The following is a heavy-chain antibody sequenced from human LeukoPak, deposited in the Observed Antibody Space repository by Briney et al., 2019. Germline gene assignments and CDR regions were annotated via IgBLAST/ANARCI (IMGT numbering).Heavy chain of an antibody. CDR2: ITSSGGST. CDR3: AKDIWIVGATAFDY. V-gene: IGHV3-23*01. CDR1: QFIFSTYA. Sequence: GGSLRLSCAASQFIFSTYAMSWVRQAPGKGLEWVSGITSSGGSTYYADSVKGRFTISRDNSKNTLYLQMNSLRAEDTAVYYCAKDIWIVGATAFDYWGQGTLVTVSS. D-gene: IGHD1-26*01. J-gene: IGHJ4*02.